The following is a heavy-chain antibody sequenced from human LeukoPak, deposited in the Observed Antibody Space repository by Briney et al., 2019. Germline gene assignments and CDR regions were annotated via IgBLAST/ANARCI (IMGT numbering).Heavy chain of an antibody. D-gene: IGHD5-12*01. CDR2: ISYDGSDK. CDR1: GLTFSSYA. Sequence: AGGSLRLSGAASGLTFSSYAMYWVRQAPGKGLGWVAVISYDGSDKFYADSVKGRFTISRDSSKNTLYLQMNSLRPEDTAVYYCARARPSMWIDYWGQGTLVTVSS. J-gene: IGHJ4*02. V-gene: IGHV3-30*04. CDR3: ARARPSMWIDY.